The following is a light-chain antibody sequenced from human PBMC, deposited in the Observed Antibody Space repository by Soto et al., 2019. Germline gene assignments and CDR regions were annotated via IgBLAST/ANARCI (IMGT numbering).Light chain of an antibody. Sequence: AIQMTQSPSSLSASVGERVTITCRASQGIRNDLGWYQQKPRKAPKLLIYAASSLQSGVPSRFSGSGSGTDFTLTISSLQPEDFGTYYCLQDYNYPFTFGQGTKLEIK. J-gene: IGKJ2*01. CDR2: AAS. CDR1: QGIRND. CDR3: LQDYNYPFT. V-gene: IGKV1-6*01.